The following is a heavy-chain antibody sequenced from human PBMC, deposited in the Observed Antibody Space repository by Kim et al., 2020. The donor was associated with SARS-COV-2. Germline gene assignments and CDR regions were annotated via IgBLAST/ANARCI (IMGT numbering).Heavy chain of an antibody. J-gene: IGHJ4*02. Sequence: KYGQKVQGRVIMTTDTSTNTAYMELWSLRSDDTAMYYCATGAYGDVSFDYWGQGTLVTVSS. CDR3: ATGAYGDVSFDY. D-gene: IGHD4-17*01. V-gene: IGHV1-18*01.